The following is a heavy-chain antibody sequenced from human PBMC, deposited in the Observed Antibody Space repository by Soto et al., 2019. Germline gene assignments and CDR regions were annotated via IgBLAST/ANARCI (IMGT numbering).Heavy chain of an antibody. D-gene: IGHD6-13*01. V-gene: IGHV4-34*01. CDR1: GGSFSGYY. CDR3: ARGRAAYSSYGMDV. CDR2: INHSGST. Sequence: SETLSLTCAVYGGSFSGYYWSWIRQPPGKGLEWMGEINHSGSTNYNPSLKSRGTIPVDTAKNQFSLNLSSGTAADTAVYYCARGRAAYSSYGMDVWGQGTTVTVSS. J-gene: IGHJ6*02.